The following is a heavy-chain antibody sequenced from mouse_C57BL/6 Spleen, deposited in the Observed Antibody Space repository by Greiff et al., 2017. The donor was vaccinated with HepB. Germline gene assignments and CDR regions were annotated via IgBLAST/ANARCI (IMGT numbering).Heavy chain of an antibody. J-gene: IGHJ2*01. D-gene: IGHD1-1*01. CDR2: IYPRSGNT. Sequence: QVQLQQSGAELARPGASVKLSCKASGYTFTSYGISWVKQRTGQGLEWIGEIYPRSGNTYYNEKFKGKATLTADKSSSTAYMELRSLTSEDSAVYFCAREGIITTVVGFDYWGQGTTLTVSS. CDR1: GYTFTSYG. CDR3: AREGIITTVVGFDY. V-gene: IGHV1-81*01.